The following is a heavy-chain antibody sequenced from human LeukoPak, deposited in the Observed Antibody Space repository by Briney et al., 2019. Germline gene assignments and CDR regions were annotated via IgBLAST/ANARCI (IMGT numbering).Heavy chain of an antibody. Sequence: GGSLRLSCAASRFAFHNYAITWIRQAPERGLEWVSSISVDGGDIKYTDSAKGRFTISRDNSKGTLYLQMDSLRVEDTAVYYCGKDPNGNFIGAFDFWGQGTMVTVSS. D-gene: IGHD4-23*01. CDR1: RFAFHNYA. CDR2: ISVDGGDI. CDR3: GKDPNGNFIGAFDF. J-gene: IGHJ3*01. V-gene: IGHV3-23*01.